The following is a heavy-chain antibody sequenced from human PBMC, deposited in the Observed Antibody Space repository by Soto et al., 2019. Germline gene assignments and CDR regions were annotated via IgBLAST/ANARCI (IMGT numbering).Heavy chain of an antibody. CDR1: GFTFSNFA. D-gene: IGHD3-22*01. Sequence: QVQLVESGGGVVQPGRSLRLSCAASGFTFSNFAMHWVRQAPGKGLEWVALISYDGSNEYFADSVKGRFTISRDNSKNTLYRQMNSLRAEDTAVYYCARGTGVYDSSGYYGWGQGTLVTVSS. V-gene: IGHV3-30-3*01. CDR3: ARGTGVYDSSGYYG. CDR2: ISYDGSNE. J-gene: IGHJ4*02.